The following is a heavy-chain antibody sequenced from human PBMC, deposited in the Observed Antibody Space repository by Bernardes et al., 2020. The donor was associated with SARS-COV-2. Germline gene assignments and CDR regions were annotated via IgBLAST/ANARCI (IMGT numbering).Heavy chain of an antibody. D-gene: IGHD3-16*01. CDR3: ARDGGTFSSLGDY. CDR2: IGTDEPET. Sequence: GGSLRLSCAASGFPFSNYPMTWVRQAPGKGLEWVSRIGTDEPETHYADSVRGRFRISRDNSENTLFLQLDNLRAEDTATYFCARDGGTFSSLGDYWGQGTLITVSS. V-gene: IGHV3-23*01. CDR1: GFPFSNYP. J-gene: IGHJ4*02.